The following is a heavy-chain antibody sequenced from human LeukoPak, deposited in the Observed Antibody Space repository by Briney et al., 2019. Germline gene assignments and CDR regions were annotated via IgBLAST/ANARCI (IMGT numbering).Heavy chain of an antibody. CDR2: IYSSGST. D-gene: IGHD3-10*01. J-gene: IGHJ5*02. CDR1: GGSISNNY. CDR3: ARHVFPVRVRGPFDP. V-gene: IGHV4-59*08. Sequence: PSETLSLTCTVSGGSISNNYWSWIRQSPGKGLEWIGYIYSSGSTDYNPSLKSRVTLSVDTSKNQFSLKLNSVTAADTAVYYCARHVFPVRVRGPFDPWGQGTLVTVSS.